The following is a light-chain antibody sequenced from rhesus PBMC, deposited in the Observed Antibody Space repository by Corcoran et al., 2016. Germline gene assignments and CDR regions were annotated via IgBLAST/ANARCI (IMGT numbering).Light chain of an antibody. CDR3: QETSNLFT. J-gene: IGKJ3*01. Sequence: EIVMTQSPATLSLSPGETATISCRTSQSVSSYLAWYQPKPGQAPRLLIYGASSRAIGIPDRFSGRGSGTDFTLTISSLEPEYFAVYYCQETSNLFTFGPGTKLDIK. V-gene: IGKV3-31*01. CDR2: GAS. CDR1: QSVSSY.